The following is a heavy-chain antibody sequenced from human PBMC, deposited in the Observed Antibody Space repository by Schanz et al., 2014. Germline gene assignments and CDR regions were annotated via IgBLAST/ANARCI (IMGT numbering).Heavy chain of an antibody. Sequence: EVQLVESGGGLVQPGESLRLSCAVSGFSFSSYSMSWVRQAPGKGLEWIAYISSGGTTIYYADSVKGRFTISRDNAKNSLYLEMTSLRGEDTAVYYCARGGATRFDYWGQGTLVTVSS. D-gene: IGHD1-26*01. V-gene: IGHV3-48*04. J-gene: IGHJ4*02. CDR2: ISSGGTTI. CDR3: ARGGATRFDY. CDR1: GFSFSSYS.